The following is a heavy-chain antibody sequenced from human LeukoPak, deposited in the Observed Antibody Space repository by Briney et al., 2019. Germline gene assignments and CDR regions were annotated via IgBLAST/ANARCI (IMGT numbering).Heavy chain of an antibody. CDR1: GFIFSFYC. J-gene: IGHJ4*02. Sequence: PGGSPRLSCAASGFIFSFYCMHWVRQAPGKGPMWVSRICPDGTGISYADSVKARFTTSRDNAKNTVCLQMNSLREEDTAVYYCVRDFRSADYWGQGTLVTVSS. V-gene: IGHV3-74*01. CDR3: VRDFRSADY. CDR2: ICPDGTGI.